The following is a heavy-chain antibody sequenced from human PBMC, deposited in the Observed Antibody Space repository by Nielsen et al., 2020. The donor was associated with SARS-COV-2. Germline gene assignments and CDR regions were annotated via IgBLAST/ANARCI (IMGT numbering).Heavy chain of an antibody. CDR1: GGTFSSYA. Sequence: SVKVSCKASGGTFSSYAISWVRQAPGQGLEWMGGIIPIFGTANYAQKLQGRVTMTTDTSTSTAYMELRSLRSDDTAVYYCAREGGIAVAGLDYWGQGTLVTVSS. V-gene: IGHV1-69*05. CDR3: AREGGIAVAGLDY. J-gene: IGHJ4*02. D-gene: IGHD6-19*01. CDR2: IIPIFGTA.